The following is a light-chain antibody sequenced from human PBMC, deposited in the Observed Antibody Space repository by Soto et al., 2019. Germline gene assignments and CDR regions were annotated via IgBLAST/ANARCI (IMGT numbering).Light chain of an antibody. J-gene: IGKJ3*01. CDR1: QSLLHSNGYNY. CDR2: LGS. V-gene: IGKV2-28*01. CDR3: MQALQTPRFT. Sequence: DIVMTQSPLSLPVTPGEPASISCRSSQSLLHSNGYNYLDWYLQKPGQSPQLLIYLGSNRASGVPGRFSGSGSGTDFTLKISRVEAEDVGVYYWMQALQTPRFTFGPGTKVDIK.